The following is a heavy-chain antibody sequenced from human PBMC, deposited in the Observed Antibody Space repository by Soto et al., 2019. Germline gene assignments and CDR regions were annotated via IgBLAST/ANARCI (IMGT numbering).Heavy chain of an antibody. CDR3: ARKGGFKDAFDI. CDR2: IKQDGSEK. V-gene: IGHV3-7*01. CDR1: GFTFNNYW. Sequence: GGSLRLSCAASGFTFNNYWMSWVRQAPGKGLEWVANIKQDGSEKYYVDSVKGRFTISRDNAKDSLYLQMDSLSVEDTAVYHCARKGGFKDAFDIWGQGTMVTVSS. J-gene: IGHJ3*02.